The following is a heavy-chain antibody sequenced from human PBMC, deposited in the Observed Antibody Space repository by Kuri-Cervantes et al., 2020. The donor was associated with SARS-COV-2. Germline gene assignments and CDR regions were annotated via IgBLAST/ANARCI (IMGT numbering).Heavy chain of an antibody. CDR3: ARNMVRGPSWAFGI. V-gene: IGHV1-2*02. D-gene: IGHD3-10*01. Sequence: ASVKVSCKASGYTFTGYYMHWVRQAPGQGLEWMGWINPNSGGTNYAQKFQGRVTMTRDTSISTAYMELSRLRSDDTAVYYCARNMVRGPSWAFGIWGQGTMVTVSS. J-gene: IGHJ3*02. CDR2: INPNSGGT. CDR1: GYTFTGYY.